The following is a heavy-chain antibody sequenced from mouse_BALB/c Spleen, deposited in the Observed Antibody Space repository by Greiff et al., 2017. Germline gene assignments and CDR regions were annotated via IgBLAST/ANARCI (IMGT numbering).Heavy chain of an antibody. Sequence: DVQLVESGGGLVQPGGSRKLSCAASGFTFSSFGMPWVRQAPEKGLEWVAYISSGSSTSYYADTVKGRFTISRDNPKNTLFLQMTSLRSEDTAMYYCARWKKWDAGDFDYWGQGTTLTVSS. V-gene: IGHV5-17*02. J-gene: IGHJ2*01. CDR3: ARWKKWDAGDFDY. CDR1: GFTFSSFG. CDR2: ISSGSSTS. D-gene: IGHD4-1*01.